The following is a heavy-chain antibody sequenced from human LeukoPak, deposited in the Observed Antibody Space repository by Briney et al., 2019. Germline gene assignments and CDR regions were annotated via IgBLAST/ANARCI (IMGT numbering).Heavy chain of an antibody. V-gene: IGHV4-59*01. CDR1: GGSTSRYY. J-gene: IGHJ4*02. Sequence: SEXXSLTCTVSGGSTSRYYWSWIRQSPGKGLEWIGNILYSGRTNYNPSLKSRVTISVDTSTNQFSLKLSSVTAADTAVYYCARGYSDYDPFDYWGQGTLVTVSS. D-gene: IGHD5-12*01. CDR3: ARGYSDYDPFDY. CDR2: ILYSGRT.